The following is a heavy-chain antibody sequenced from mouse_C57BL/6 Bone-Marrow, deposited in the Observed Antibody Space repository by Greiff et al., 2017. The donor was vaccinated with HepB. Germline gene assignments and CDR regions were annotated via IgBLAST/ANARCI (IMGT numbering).Heavy chain of an antibody. Sequence: VMLVESGAELAKPGASVKLSCKASGYTFTSYWMHWVKQRPGQGLEWIGYINPSSGYTKYNQKFKDKATLTADKSSSTAYMQLSSLTYEDSAVYYCARGGLRPYWYFDVWGTGTTVTVSS. CDR1: GYTFTSYW. J-gene: IGHJ1*03. V-gene: IGHV1-7*01. CDR2: INPSSGYT. D-gene: IGHD2-4*01. CDR3: ARGGLRPYWYFDV.